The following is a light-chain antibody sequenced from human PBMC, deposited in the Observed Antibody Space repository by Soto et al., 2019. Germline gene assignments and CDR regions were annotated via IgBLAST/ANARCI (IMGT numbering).Light chain of an antibody. CDR2: DVS. V-gene: IGLV2-14*03. Sequence: QSALTQPASVSGSPGQSITISCTGTSSDVGGYNYVSWYQQHPGKAPKLMIYDVSNRPSGVSNRFSGSKSGNTASLTISGLQAEDEADYYSSSYTSSSSLLFGGGTKVTVL. J-gene: IGLJ2*01. CDR1: SSDVGGYNY. CDR3: SSYTSSSSLL.